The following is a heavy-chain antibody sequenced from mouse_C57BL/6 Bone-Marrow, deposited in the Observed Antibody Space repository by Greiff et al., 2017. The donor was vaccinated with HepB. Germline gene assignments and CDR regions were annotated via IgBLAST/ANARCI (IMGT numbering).Heavy chain of an antibody. CDR1: GYTFTSYT. CDR2: INPSSGYT. Sequence: VMLVESGAELARPGASVKMSCKASGYTFTSYTMHWVKQRPGQGLEWIGYINPSSGYTKYNQKFKDKATLTADKSSSTAYMQLSSLTSEDSAVYYCARSRTTVVNAMDYWGQGTSVTVSS. CDR3: ARSRTTVVNAMDY. J-gene: IGHJ4*01. D-gene: IGHD1-1*01. V-gene: IGHV1-4*01.